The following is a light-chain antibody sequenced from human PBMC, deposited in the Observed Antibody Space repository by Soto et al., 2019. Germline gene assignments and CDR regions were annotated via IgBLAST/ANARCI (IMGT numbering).Light chain of an antibody. Sequence: IVLTQSPATLSLSPGEGATLSCRASQSISSTYLAWYQQKPGQAPRLLIYDASNRATGIPARFSGSGSGTDFTLTISSLEPEDFAVYYCQQRSNWITFGQGTRLEIK. CDR1: QSISSTY. CDR3: QQRSNWIT. J-gene: IGKJ5*01. CDR2: DAS. V-gene: IGKV3-11*01.